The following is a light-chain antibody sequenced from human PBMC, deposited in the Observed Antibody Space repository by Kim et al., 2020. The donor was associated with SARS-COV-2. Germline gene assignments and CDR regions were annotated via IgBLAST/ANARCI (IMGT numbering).Light chain of an antibody. CDR1: SSNIGRYT. Sequence: PGQSVTCSCSGSSSNIGRYTVNWYQQLPGTAPKLLIYSNDQRPSGVPARFSASKSGTSASLAISGLQSEDEADYYCEAWDDSLSGVFGGGTQLTVL. V-gene: IGLV1-44*01. CDR3: EAWDDSLSGV. J-gene: IGLJ3*02. CDR2: SND.